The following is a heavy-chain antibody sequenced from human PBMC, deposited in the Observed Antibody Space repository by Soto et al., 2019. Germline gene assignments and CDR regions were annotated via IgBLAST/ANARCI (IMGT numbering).Heavy chain of an antibody. Sequence: PSETLSLTCTVSGGSISSYYWSWIRQPPGKGLEWIGYIYYSGRADYNPSLRSRVTISVDTSRNQFSLHLNSVTAADTAVYFCARHENGGTYPLAYWGQGTLVTVSS. CDR2: IYYSGRA. CDR1: GGSISSYY. CDR3: ARHENGGTYPLAY. D-gene: IGHD1-26*01. J-gene: IGHJ4*02. V-gene: IGHV4-59*08.